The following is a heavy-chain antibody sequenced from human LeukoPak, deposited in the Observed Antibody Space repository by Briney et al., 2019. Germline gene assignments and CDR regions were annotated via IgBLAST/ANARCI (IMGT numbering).Heavy chain of an antibody. D-gene: IGHD3-10*01. CDR3: AKDRGFGVFFQYYFDY. Sequence: GGSLRLSCAASGFSSYARHWVRQAPGKGLEWVAVLSYDGSNKYYGDSVKGRFTISRDNSKNTLYLQMNSLRAEDTAVYYCAKDRGFGVFFQYYFDYWGQGTLVTVSS. V-gene: IGHV3-30*18. J-gene: IGHJ4*02. CDR2: LSYDGSNK. CDR1: GFSSYA.